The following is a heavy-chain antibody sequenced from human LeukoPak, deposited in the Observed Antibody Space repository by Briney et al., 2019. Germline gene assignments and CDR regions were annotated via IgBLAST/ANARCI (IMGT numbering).Heavy chain of an antibody. CDR1: GGTFSSYA. J-gene: IGHJ4*02. V-gene: IGHV1-69*13. D-gene: IGHD6-6*01. CDR3: ARLTPDSSSSFDY. CDR2: IIPIFGTA. Sequence: SVKVSCKASGGTFSSYAISWVRQAPGQGLEWMGGIIPIFGTANYAQKFQGRVTITADESTSTAYMELSSLRSEDTAVYYCARLTPDSSSSFDYWDQGTLVTVSS.